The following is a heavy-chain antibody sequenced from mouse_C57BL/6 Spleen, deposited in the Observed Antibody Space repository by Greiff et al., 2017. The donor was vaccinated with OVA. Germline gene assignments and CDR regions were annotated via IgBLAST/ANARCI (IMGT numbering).Heavy chain of an antibody. V-gene: IGHV1-53*01. Sequence: QVQLQQSGTELVKPGASVKLSCKASGYTFTSYWKHWVKQRPGQGLEWIGNINPSNGGTNYNEKFKSKATLTVDKSSSTAYMQLSSLTSEDSAVYYCARYDYGSSYGYFDYWGQGTTLTVSS. J-gene: IGHJ2*01. CDR1: GYTFTSYW. D-gene: IGHD1-1*01. CDR2: INPSNGGT. CDR3: ARYDYGSSYGYFDY.